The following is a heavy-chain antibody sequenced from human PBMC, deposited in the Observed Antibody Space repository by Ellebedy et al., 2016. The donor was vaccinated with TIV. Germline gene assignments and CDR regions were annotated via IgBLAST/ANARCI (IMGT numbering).Heavy chain of an antibody. J-gene: IGHJ4*02. Sequence: MPSETLSLTCAVYGGSFSGYYWSWIRQPPGKGLEWIGEINHSGSTNYNPSLKSRVTISVDTSKNQFSLKLSSVTAADTAVYYCARDDSSGNFDYWGQGTLVTVSS. CDR3: ARDDSSGNFDY. CDR1: GGSFSGYY. V-gene: IGHV4-34*01. CDR2: INHSGST. D-gene: IGHD6-19*01.